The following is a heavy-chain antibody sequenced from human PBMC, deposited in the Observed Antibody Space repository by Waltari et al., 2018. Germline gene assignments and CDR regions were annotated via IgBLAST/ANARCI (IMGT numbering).Heavy chain of an antibody. V-gene: IGHV3-15*01. Sequence: EAQLVESGGGLVKPGGSLRLACAASEFSFRDAWLLWVRPAPGKGLEWVGRIRSETDGGTTDYSAPVKGRFTISRDDSENTLYLQMTNLKTEDTAVYFCTTERLNSYGSGSVPNDYWGQGTLVTVSS. CDR3: TTERLNSYGSGSVPNDY. D-gene: IGHD3-10*01. CDR1: EFSFRDAW. CDR2: IRSETDGGTT. J-gene: IGHJ4*02.